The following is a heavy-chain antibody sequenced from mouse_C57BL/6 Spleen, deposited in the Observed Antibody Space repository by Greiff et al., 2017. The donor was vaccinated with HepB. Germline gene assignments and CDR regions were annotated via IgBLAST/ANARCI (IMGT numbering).Heavy chain of an antibody. V-gene: IGHV5-4*01. Sequence: EVKLVESGGGLVKPGGSLKLSCAASGFTFSSYAMSWVRQTPEKRLEWVATISDGGSYTYYPDNVKGRFTISRDNAKNNLYLQMSHLKSEDTAMYYCARDLAGPFDYWGQGTTLTVSS. CDR3: ARDLAGPFDY. CDR2: ISDGGSYT. CDR1: GFTFSSYA. J-gene: IGHJ2*01. D-gene: IGHD3-3*01.